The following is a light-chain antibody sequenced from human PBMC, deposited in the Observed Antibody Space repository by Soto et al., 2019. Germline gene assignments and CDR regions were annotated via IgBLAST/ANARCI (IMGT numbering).Light chain of an antibody. CDR3: MQALQTRNT. CDR2: LGS. J-gene: IGKJ2*01. V-gene: IGKV2-28*01. CDR1: QSLLHSNGYNY. Sequence: DIVMTQSPLSLPVTPGEPASISCRSSQSLLHSNGYNYLDWYLQKPGQSPQLLIYLGSNRASGVPDRFSGSGSGTDFKLKISRVEAEDVGVYYCMQALQTRNTFRQGTKLEIK.